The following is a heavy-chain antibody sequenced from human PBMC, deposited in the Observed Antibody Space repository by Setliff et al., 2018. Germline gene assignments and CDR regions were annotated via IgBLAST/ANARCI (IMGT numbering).Heavy chain of an antibody. J-gene: IGHJ4*02. CDR3: AHSTTFDLHHDY. V-gene: IGHV4-4*09. D-gene: IGHD3-9*01. CDR2: IFTSGST. CDR1: GGSVSTFY. Sequence: PSETLSLTCRVSGGSVSTFYWTWIRQPPGKGLEWIGYIFTSGSTQYNPSLKSRATISRDTFSNQFSLKLFSVTAADTAVYYCAHSTTFDLHHDYWGQGALVTVSS.